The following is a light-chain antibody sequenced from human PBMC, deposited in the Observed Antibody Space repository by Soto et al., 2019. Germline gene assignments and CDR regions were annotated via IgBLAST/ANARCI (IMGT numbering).Light chain of an antibody. CDR2: DVT. CDR1: SSDVGAYNY. Sequence: QSALTQPRSVSGSPGQSVTISCTGTSSDVGAYNYVSWYQQHPGKAPKLMIYDVTKRPSGVPDRFSGSKSGITASLTISGLQAGDEADYYCCSYAGSYTLVFGGGTKLTVL. J-gene: IGLJ2*01. CDR3: CSYAGSYTLV. V-gene: IGLV2-11*01.